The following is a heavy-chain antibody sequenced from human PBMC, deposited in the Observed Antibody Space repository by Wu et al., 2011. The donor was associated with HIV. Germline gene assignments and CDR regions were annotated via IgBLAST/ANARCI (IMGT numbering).Heavy chain of an antibody. Sequence: QVQLVRVVGREVKKPGSSVKVSCKASGGTFSSYAISWVRQAPGQGLEWMGGIIPTFETANYAQKFQDRVTITADKSTSTVYMELSSLRSEDTAVYYCARDAYYDFWSGPRYYYYYMDVWGKGTTVTVSS. V-gene: IGHV1-69*14. CDR3: ARDAYYDFWSGPRYYYYYMDV. J-gene: IGHJ6*03. CDR2: IIPTFETA. D-gene: IGHD3-3*01. CDR1: GGTFSSYA.